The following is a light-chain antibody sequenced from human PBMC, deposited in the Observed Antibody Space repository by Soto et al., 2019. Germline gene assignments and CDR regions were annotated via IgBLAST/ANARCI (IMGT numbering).Light chain of an antibody. J-gene: IGLJ3*02. Sequence: QSALTQPASVSGSPGQSITISCIGTSSDVGSYNYVSWYPQHPGKAPKLLIYEVTNRPSGFSNRFSGSKSGYTASLTISGLQAEDESDYYCSSYTTASTWVFGGGTKLTVL. V-gene: IGLV2-14*01. CDR3: SSYTTASTWV. CDR2: EVT. CDR1: SSDVGSYNY.